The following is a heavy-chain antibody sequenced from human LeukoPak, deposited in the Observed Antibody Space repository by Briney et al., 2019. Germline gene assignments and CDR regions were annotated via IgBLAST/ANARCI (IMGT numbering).Heavy chain of an antibody. J-gene: IGHJ4*02. Sequence: GGSLRLSCAASGFTFSSYAMSWVRQAPGKGLGWVSAIIGSGDSTYYVDSVKGRFTISRDNPKNTLYLQMNSLRAEDTAVYYCAKELRSISATTGFDYWGQGTLVTVSS. CDR3: AKELRSISATTGFDY. CDR2: IIGSGDST. CDR1: GFTFSSYA. V-gene: IGHV3-23*01. D-gene: IGHD1-20*01.